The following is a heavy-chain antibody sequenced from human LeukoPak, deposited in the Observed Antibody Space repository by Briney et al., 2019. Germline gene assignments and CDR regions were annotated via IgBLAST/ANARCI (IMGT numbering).Heavy chain of an antibody. V-gene: IGHV3-33*08. D-gene: IGHD3-22*01. Sequence: GGSLRLSCAGSGFTFSSYGMHWVRQAPGKGLEWVAVIWYDGSNKYYADSVKGRFTISRDNSKNTLYLQMNSLRAEDTAVYYCAREGKDYYDSSGYKDAFDIWGQGTMVTVSS. CDR1: GFTFSSYG. CDR3: AREGKDYYDSSGYKDAFDI. CDR2: IWYDGSNK. J-gene: IGHJ3*02.